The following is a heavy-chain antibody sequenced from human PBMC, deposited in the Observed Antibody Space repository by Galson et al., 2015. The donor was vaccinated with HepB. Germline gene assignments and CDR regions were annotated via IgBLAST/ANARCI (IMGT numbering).Heavy chain of an antibody. CDR1: GFTFSSYS. CDR2: ISSSSSYI. CDR3: ARVYCGGDCYSHYYGMDV. D-gene: IGHD2-21*02. V-gene: IGHV3-21*01. J-gene: IGHJ6*02. Sequence: SLRLSCAASGFTFSSYSMNWVRQAPGKGLEWVSSISSSSSYIYYADSVKGRFTISRDNAKNSLYLQMNSLRAEDTAVYYCARVYCGGDCYSHYYGMDVWGQGTTVTVSS.